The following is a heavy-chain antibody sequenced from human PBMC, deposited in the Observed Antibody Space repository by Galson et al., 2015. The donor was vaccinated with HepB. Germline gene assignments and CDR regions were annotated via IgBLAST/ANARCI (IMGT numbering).Heavy chain of an antibody. CDR2: ISGYNGRA. V-gene: IGHV1-18*01. J-gene: IGHJ3*02. CDR1: GYSFTSYG. Sequence: SVKVSCKASGYSFTSYGVTGVRQAPGQGLQWMGWISGYNGRAIYAQEFQDRVTLTTDTSTTTASKGVRRLTSDDTAIYYCARDLAAETTDAFDIWGQGTMVIVSS. CDR3: ARDLAAETTDAFDI. D-gene: IGHD6-13*01.